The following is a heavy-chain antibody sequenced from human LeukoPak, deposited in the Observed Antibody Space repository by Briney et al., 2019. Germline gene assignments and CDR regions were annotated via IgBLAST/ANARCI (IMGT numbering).Heavy chain of an antibody. V-gene: IGHV3-48*01. CDR1: GFTFSSYS. Sequence: GGSLRLSCAASGFTFSSYSMNWVRQAPGKGLEWVSYISSSSSTIYYADSVKGRFTISRDNAKNSLYLQMNSLRAEDTAVYYCARSEMGYYNYYMDVWGKGTAVTISS. CDR2: ISSSSSTI. D-gene: IGHD5-24*01. J-gene: IGHJ6*03. CDR3: ARSEMGYYNYYMDV.